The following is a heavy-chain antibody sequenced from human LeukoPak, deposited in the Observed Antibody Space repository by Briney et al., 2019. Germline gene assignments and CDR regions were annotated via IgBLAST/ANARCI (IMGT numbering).Heavy chain of an antibody. CDR3: AAESIAAHPPHFDY. CDR2: IYSGGST. V-gene: IGHV3-66*01. D-gene: IGHD6-6*01. CDR1: GFTVSSNY. Sequence: GGSLRLSCAASGFTVSSNYMSWVRQAPGKGREWVSVIYSGGSTHYADSVKGRFTISRDNSKNTLNLQMNSLRAEDTAVYYCAAESIAAHPPHFDYWGQGTLVIVSS. J-gene: IGHJ4*02.